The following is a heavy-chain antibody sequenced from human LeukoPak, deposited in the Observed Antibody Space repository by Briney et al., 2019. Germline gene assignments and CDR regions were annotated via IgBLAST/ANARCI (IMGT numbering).Heavy chain of an antibody. CDR3: ARTGIYYYYYYMDA. Sequence: PSETLSLTCTVSGGSISSYYWSWIRQPPGKGLEWIGYIYYSGSTNYNPSLKSRVTISVDTSKNQFSLKLSSVTAADTAVYYCARTGIYYYYYYMDAWGKGTTVTVSS. D-gene: IGHD2-15*01. V-gene: IGHV4-59*01. CDR1: GGSISSYY. J-gene: IGHJ6*03. CDR2: IYYSGST.